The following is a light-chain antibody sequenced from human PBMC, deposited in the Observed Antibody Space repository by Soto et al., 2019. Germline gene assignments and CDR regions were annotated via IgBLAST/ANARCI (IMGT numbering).Light chain of an antibody. CDR1: SSDVGGYNY. V-gene: IGLV2-14*01. Sequence: QSALTQPASVSGSPGQSITLSCTGTSSDVGGYNYVSWFQQHPGKVPKLMIYDVTNRPSGVSNRFSGSKSGNTASLTISGLQAEDEADYYCSSYTSSSTPYVFGTGTKLTVL. CDR2: DVT. J-gene: IGLJ1*01. CDR3: SSYTSSSTPYV.